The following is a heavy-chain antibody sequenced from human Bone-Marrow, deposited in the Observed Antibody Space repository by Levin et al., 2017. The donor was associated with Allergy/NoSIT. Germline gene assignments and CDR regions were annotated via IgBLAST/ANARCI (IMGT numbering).Heavy chain of an antibody. D-gene: IGHD4-17*01. J-gene: IGHJ4*02. CDR1: GFTFSDYA. CDR3: AKLPSGVYGDPPGDFFDY. V-gene: IGHV3-23*01. Sequence: GESLKISCVASGFTFSDYAMSWVRQTPGKGLEWVSAISGTGSSTYYADSVKGRVTISRDNSKNTLNLQMKTLRAEDTAVYYCAKLPSGVYGDPPGDFFDYWGQGTLVTVSS. CDR2: ISGTGSST.